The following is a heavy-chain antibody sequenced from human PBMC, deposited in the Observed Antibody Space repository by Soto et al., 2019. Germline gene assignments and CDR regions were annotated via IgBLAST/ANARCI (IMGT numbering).Heavy chain of an antibody. CDR3: ARSGWFGEFTGYYYGMDV. J-gene: IGHJ6*02. V-gene: IGHV4-31*03. CDR2: IYYSGST. Sequence: SETLSLTCTVSGGSISSGGYYWSWIRQHPGKGLEWIGYIYYSGSTYYNPSFKSRVTISVDTSKNQFSLKLSSVTAADTAVYYCARSGWFGEFTGYYYGMDVWGQGTTVTVSS. CDR1: GGSISSGGYY. D-gene: IGHD3-10*01.